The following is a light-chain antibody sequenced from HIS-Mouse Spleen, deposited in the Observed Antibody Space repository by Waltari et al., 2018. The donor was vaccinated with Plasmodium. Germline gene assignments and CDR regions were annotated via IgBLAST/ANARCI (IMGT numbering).Light chain of an antibody. V-gene: IGLV2-8*01. Sequence: QSALTQPPSGSGSPGQPVTISCTGTDRCLGGYNFASWYQQPPGKAPKIMIYEVSKRPSGVPDRFSGSKSGNTASLTVSGLQAEDEADYYCCSYAGSSTYVFGTGTKVTVL. CDR2: EVS. CDR3: CSYAGSSTYV. J-gene: IGLJ1*01. CDR1: DRCLGGYNF.